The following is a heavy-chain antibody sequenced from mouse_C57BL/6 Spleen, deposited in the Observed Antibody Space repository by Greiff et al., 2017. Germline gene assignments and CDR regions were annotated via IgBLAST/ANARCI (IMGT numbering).Heavy chain of an antibody. CDR1: GFTFSSYA. CDR3: TREGSYDYDDYAMDY. Sequence: EVMLVESGEGLVKPGGSLKLSCAASGFTFSSYAMSWVRQTPEKRLEWVAYISSGGDYIYYADTVKGRFTISRDNARNTLYLQMSSLKSEDTAMYYCTREGSYDYDDYAMDYWGQGTSVTVSS. CDR2: ISSGGDYI. V-gene: IGHV5-9-1*02. J-gene: IGHJ4*01. D-gene: IGHD2-4*01.